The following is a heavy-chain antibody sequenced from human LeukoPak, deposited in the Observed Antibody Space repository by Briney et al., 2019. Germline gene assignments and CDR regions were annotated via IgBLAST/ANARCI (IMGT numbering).Heavy chain of an antibody. Sequence: SVKVSCKASGGTFSSFAISWVRQAPGQGLEWMGRIIPILGIANYAQKFQGRVTITADKSTSTAYMELSSPRSEDTAVYYCARAGDYYGSGIDYWGQGTLVTVSS. J-gene: IGHJ4*02. V-gene: IGHV1-69*04. D-gene: IGHD3-10*01. CDR2: IIPILGIA. CDR3: ARAGDYYGSGIDY. CDR1: GGTFSSFA.